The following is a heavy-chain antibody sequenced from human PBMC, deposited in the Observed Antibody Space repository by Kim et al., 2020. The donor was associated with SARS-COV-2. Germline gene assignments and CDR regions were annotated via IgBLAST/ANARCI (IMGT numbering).Heavy chain of an antibody. CDR3: AKDISSGWSPLGMDV. CDR2: ISWNSGSI. CDR1: GFTFDDYA. V-gene: IGHV3-9*01. J-gene: IGHJ6*02. D-gene: IGHD6-19*01. Sequence: GGSLRLSCAASGFTFDDYAMHWVRQAPGNGLEWVSGISWNSGSIGYADSVKGRFTISRDNAKNSLYLQMNSLRAEDTALYYCAKDISSGWSPLGMDVWG.